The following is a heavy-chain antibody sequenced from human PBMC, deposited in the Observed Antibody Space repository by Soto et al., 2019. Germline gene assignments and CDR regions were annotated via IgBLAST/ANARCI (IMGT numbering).Heavy chain of an antibody. CDR1: GFTFSSYG. CDR2: ISYDGSNK. V-gene: IGHV3-30*18. D-gene: IGHD4-17*01. J-gene: IGHJ3*02. Sequence: GGSLRLSCAASGFTFSSYGMHWVRQAPGKGLEWVAVISYDGSNKYYADSVKGRFTISRDNSKNTLYLQMNSLRAEDTAVYYCANYAEGAFDIWGQGTMVTVSS. CDR3: ANYAEGAFDI.